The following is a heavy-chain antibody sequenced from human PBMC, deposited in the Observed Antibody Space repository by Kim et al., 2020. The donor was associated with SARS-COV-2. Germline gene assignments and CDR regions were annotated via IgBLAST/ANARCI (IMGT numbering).Heavy chain of an antibody. D-gene: IGHD3-16*02. CDR3: ARDGFQHVWGSLRCWAAGLDF. CDR1: AFTFSDYP. V-gene: IGHV3-30*04. J-gene: IGHJ4*01. Sequence: GWSLRLSCSTSAFTFSDYPMHLVRQAPGKGLELVAVISSDGTHKYSGDSVKGRFTISRDNSKNTLYLQMNSLRADDTALYYCARDGFQHVWGSLRCWAAGLDFWGHRTLVPVSS. CDR2: ISSDGTHK.